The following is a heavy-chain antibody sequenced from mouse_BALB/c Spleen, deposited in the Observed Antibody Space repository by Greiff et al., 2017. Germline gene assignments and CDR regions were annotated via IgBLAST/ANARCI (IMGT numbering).Heavy chain of an antibody. CDR3: ARYGYDGYYYAMDY. J-gene: IGHJ4*01. D-gene: IGHD2-2*01. CDR2: IYPGDGDT. Sequence: QVQLQQSGAELVRPGSSVKISCKASGYAFSSYWMNWVKQRPGQGLEWIGQIYPGDGDTNYNGKFKGKATLTADKSSSTAYMQLSSLTSEDSAVYFCARYGYDGYYYAMDYWGQGTSVTVSS. V-gene: IGHV1-80*01. CDR1: GYAFSSYW.